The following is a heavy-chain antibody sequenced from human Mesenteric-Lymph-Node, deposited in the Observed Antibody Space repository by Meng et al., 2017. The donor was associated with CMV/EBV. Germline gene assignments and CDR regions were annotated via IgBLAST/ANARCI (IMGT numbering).Heavy chain of an antibody. CDR3: AKEGRSSYDSGGYRHDY. J-gene: IGHJ4*02. Sequence: FTFSSSGMHWFRQAPGKGLEWVAFIRYDGSNKYYADSVKGRFTISRDNSKNTLYLQMNSLRAEDTAVYYCAKEGRSSYDSGGYRHDYWGQGTLVTVSS. CDR1: FTFSSSG. V-gene: IGHV3-30*02. D-gene: IGHD3-22*01. CDR2: IRYDGSNK.